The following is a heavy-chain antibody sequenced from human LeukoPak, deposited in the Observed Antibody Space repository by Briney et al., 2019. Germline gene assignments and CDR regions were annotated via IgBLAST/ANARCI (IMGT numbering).Heavy chain of an antibody. CDR3: ARDLPPNRPLRYFDWLLIGPFDY. Sequence: PGGSLRLSCAASGFTFSSYGMHWVRQAPGKGLEWVAVIWYDGSNKYYADSVKGRVTISRDNSKNTLYLQMNSLRAEDTAVYYCARDLPPNRPLRYFDWLLIGPFDYWGQGTLVTVSS. CDR2: IWYDGSNK. J-gene: IGHJ4*02. D-gene: IGHD3-9*01. CDR1: GFTFSSYG. V-gene: IGHV3-33*08.